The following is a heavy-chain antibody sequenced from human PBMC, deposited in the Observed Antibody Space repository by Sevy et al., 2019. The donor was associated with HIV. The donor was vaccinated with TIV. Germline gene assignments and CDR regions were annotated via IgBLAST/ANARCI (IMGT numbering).Heavy chain of an antibody. Sequence: GGSLRLSCAASGFTFRSYSMNWVRQAPGRGLEWVSSITSSSSFIFYADSVKGRFTISRDNAKNSLFLQMNSLRAEDTAVYYCARPTSGLSEYEPLDNVRFYGMDVWGQGTTVTVSS. J-gene: IGHJ6*02. V-gene: IGHV3-21*01. CDR1: GFTFRSYS. D-gene: IGHD1-20*01. CDR3: ARPTSGLSEYEPLDNVRFYGMDV. CDR2: ITSSSSFI.